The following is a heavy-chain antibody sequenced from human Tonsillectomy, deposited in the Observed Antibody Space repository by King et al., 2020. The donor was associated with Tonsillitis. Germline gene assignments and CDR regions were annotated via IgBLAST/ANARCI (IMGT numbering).Heavy chain of an antibody. CDR1: GGAISISNW. CDR3: ASSPGSSWGNAFDI. J-gene: IGHJ3*02. CDR2: IYLSGST. Sequence: VQLQESGPGLVKPLGTLSITCAVSGGAISISNWWSLVRQPPGKGLEWIGEIYLSGSTTYNPSLKSRVTRSVEKSKNQFSLKLSSVTAADTAVYYCASSPGSSWGNAFDIWGQGTMVTVSS. V-gene: IGHV4-4*02. D-gene: IGHD6-13*01.